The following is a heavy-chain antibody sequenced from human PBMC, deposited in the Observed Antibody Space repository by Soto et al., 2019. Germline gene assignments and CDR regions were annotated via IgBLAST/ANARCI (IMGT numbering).Heavy chain of an antibody. CDR3: ARTPRGQWELPYYCCGMDV. CDR1: GFTFSSYA. J-gene: IGHJ6*02. V-gene: IGHV3-30-3*01. CDR2: ISYDGSNK. D-gene: IGHD1-26*01. Sequence: QVQLVESGGGVVQPGRSLRLSCAASGFTFSSYAMHWVRQAPGKGLEWVAVISYDGSNKYYADSVKGRFTISRDNSKNTLYLQMNSLRAEDTAVYYCARTPRGQWELPYYCCGMDVWGQGTTVTVSS.